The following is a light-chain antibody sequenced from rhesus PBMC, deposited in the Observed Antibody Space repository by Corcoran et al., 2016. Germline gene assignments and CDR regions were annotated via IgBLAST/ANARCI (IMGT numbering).Light chain of an antibody. Sequence: DIQMTQSPSSLSASVGDRLTVTCRASQDIYKALSWYQQRPGKAPTLLIFAASTLQTGVSSRFSGSGYGTDFTLTLSSLQPEDVATYYCLQDYTTPYRFGQGSKLEIK. J-gene: IGKJ2*01. CDR1: QDIYKA. CDR3: LQDYTTPYR. CDR2: AAS. V-gene: IGKV1-94*01.